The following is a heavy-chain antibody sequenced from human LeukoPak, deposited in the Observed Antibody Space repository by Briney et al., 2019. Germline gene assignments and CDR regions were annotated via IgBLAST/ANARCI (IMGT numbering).Heavy chain of an antibody. V-gene: IGHV4-59*01. D-gene: IGHD3-22*01. Sequence: PSVTLSLTCTVSGGSISSYYWSWIRQPPGKGLEWIGYIYYSGSSKYNPSLTSRVTISVDTSKNQFSLKLSSVTAADTAVYYCARLYDSSGYTNWIDPWGQGTLVTVSS. CDR3: ARLYDSSGYTNWIDP. CDR1: GGSISSYY. J-gene: IGHJ5*02. CDR2: IYYSGSS.